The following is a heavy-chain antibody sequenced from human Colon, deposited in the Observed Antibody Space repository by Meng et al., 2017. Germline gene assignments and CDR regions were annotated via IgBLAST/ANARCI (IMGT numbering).Heavy chain of an antibody. V-gene: IGHV3-23*01. J-gene: IGHJ4*02. CDR3: AKKRGSSAWYGDY. CDR1: GFTFSSYS. Sequence: GESLKISCAASGFTFSSYSMSWVRQAPGKGLEWVSVISDRGGSTYYTVSVKGRFTISRDHSQNTLYLQMNSLRAEDTAVYYCAKKRGSSAWYGDYWGQGTLVTVSS. CDR2: ISDRGGST. D-gene: IGHD6-19*01.